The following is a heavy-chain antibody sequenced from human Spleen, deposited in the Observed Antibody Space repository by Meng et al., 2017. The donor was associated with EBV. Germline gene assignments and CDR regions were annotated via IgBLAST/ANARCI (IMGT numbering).Heavy chain of an antibody. CDR3: VRDLYYDSNGYWNY. V-gene: IGHV4-39*06. CDR2: IYYGGGA. J-gene: IGHJ4*02. D-gene: IGHD3-22*01. Sequence: RRRLRRAGPGLVKPSETLSLTRTVSGGAMSSSSYYWGWIRQSPGKGLEWIGSIYYGGGAYYNPSLKSRVTISADTSKNHFSLTLTSVTAADTAVYYCVRDLYYDSNGYWNYWGQGTLVTVSS. CDR1: GGAMSSSSYY.